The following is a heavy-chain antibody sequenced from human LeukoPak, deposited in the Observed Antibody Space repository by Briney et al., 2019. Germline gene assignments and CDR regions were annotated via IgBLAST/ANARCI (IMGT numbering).Heavy chain of an antibody. D-gene: IGHD2-2*01. CDR3: VRDPGVPDAPFDY. CDR2: ISSTSTYK. J-gene: IGHJ4*02. V-gene: IGHV3-21*01. CDR1: GFTFSPYT. Sequence: GGSLRLSCAASGFTFSPYTMNWVRQAPGEGLEWVASISSTSTYKYYADSWKGRFIISRANSKNSVYLQMNSLKVEDTAMYYCVRDPGVPDAPFDYWGQGTLVAVSS.